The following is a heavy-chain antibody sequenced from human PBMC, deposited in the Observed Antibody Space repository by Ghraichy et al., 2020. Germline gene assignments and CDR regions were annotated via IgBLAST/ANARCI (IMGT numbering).Heavy chain of an antibody. D-gene: IGHD4-11*01. Sequence: GGSLRLSCAASGFTFSNYAMHWVRQAPGKGLEWVAVISYDGSNKNYADSVKGRFTISRDNSKNTLYLQMNSLRTEATAVYYCAREMWTTVTTSPYYFYYMDVWGKGTTVTVSS. J-gene: IGHJ6*03. CDR1: GFTFSNYA. V-gene: IGHV3-30*04. CDR2: ISYDGSNK. CDR3: AREMWTTVTTSPYYFYYMDV.